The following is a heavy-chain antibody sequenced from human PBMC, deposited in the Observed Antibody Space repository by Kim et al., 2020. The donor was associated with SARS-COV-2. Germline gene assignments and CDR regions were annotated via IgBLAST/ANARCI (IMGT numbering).Heavy chain of an antibody. V-gene: IGHV4-34*01. CDR2: INHSGST. Sequence: SETLSLTCAVYGGSFSGYYWSWIRQPPGKGLEWIGEINHSGSTNYNPSLKSRVTTSVDTSKNQFSLQLSSVTAADTAVFYCARGRLRPLVRLPSWYFD. D-gene: IGHD3-3*01. CDR3: ARGRLRPLVRLPSWYFD. J-gene: IGHJ4*01. CDR1: GGSFSGYY.